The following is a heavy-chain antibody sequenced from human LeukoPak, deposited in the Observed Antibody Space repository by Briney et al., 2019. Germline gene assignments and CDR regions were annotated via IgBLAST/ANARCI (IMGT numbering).Heavy chain of an antibody. CDR3: TRDSSYGDYSTAFDY. CDR1: GFIFSNYA. V-gene: IGHV3-23*01. Sequence: PGGSLRLSCAASGFIFSNYAMTWVRQAPGKGLEWVSSSGSTTDYSDSVKGRFTISRDNSKITLYLRMNGLRADDTAVYYCTRDSSYGDYSTAFDYWGQGALVTVSS. D-gene: IGHD4-17*01. CDR2: SGSTT. J-gene: IGHJ4*02.